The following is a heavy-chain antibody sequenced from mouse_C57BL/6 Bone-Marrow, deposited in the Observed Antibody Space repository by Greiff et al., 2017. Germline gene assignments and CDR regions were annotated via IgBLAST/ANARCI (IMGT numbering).Heavy chain of an antibody. CDR3: AREIYLGYFDV. Sequence: QVQLQQPGAELVMPGASVKLSCKASGYTFTSYWMHWVKQRPGQGLEWIGELDPSDSYTNYNQKFKGKSTLTVDKSSSTSYMQLSSLTSEDSAVYYCAREIYLGYFDVWGTGTTVTVSS. V-gene: IGHV1-69*01. J-gene: IGHJ1*03. CDR2: LDPSDSYT. CDR1: GYTFTSYW. D-gene: IGHD1-1*01.